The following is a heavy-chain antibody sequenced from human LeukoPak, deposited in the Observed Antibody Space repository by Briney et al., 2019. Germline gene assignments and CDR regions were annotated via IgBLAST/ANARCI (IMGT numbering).Heavy chain of an antibody. CDR2: ISAYNGNT. Sequence: ASVKVSCKASGYTFTSYGISWVRQAPGQGLEWMGWISAYNGNTNYAQKLQGRVTMTTDTSTSTAYMELRSLRSDDTAVYYCARPLRQLRALDAFDIWGQGTMVTVSS. CDR3: ARPLRQLRALDAFDI. J-gene: IGHJ3*02. V-gene: IGHV1-18*01. CDR1: GYTFTSYG. D-gene: IGHD2-2*01.